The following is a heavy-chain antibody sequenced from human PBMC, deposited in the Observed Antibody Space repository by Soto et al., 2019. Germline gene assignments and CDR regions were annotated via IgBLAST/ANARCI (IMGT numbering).Heavy chain of an antibody. CDR3: ARVPDL. J-gene: IGHJ6*01. V-gene: IGHV4-30-2*01. CDR2: IYHSGST. Sequence: QLQLQESGSGLVKPSQTLSLTCAVSGCSISSGGYSWSWMRQPPGKGLEWIGYIYHSGSTYYNPSLKSRVSISVDRSKNQFSLKLSSVTAADTAVYYCARVPDLWGQGTTVTVSS. CDR1: GCSISSGGYS.